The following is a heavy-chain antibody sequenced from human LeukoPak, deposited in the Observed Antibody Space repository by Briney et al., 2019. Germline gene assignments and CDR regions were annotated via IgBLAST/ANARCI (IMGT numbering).Heavy chain of an antibody. J-gene: IGHJ4*02. CDR2: IYSGGST. Sequence: GGSLRLSCAASGFTVSSNYMSWVRQAPGKGLEWVSVIYSGGSTYYADSVKGRFAISRDNSKNTLYLQMNSLRAEDTAVYYCARDIAYDSSGYYSPHFDYWGQGTLVTVSS. V-gene: IGHV3-53*01. CDR3: ARDIAYDSSGYYSPHFDY. D-gene: IGHD3-22*01. CDR1: GFTVSSNY.